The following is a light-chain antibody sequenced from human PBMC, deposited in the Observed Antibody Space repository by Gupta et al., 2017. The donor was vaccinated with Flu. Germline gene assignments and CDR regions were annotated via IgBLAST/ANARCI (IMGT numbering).Light chain of an antibody. V-gene: IGKV1-33*01. CDR3: QQYASVPHT. J-gene: IGKJ3*01. Sequence: DIQMTQSPSSLSASVGDRVTITCQASQDISNFLNWYHQKPGKAPNLLIYDASKLEIGVPSRFSGSGSGTDFSFTINSLQPEDVGTYYCQQYASVPHTFGPGTKVDVK. CDR1: QDISNF. CDR2: DAS.